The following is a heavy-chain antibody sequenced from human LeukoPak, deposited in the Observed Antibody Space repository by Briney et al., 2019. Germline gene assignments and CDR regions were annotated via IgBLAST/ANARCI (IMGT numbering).Heavy chain of an antibody. V-gene: IGHV4-39*01. D-gene: IGHD3/OR15-3a*01. CDR1: GDSVSSPTCF. Sequence: PSETLSLTCTVSGDSVSSPTCFWGWIRHPPGKGLEWIGSIFYYGTSYYNPSLKSRVTISVDTSTNQFSLKLNSVTAAGTAVYYCARIGQSVHHYMDVWGNGTTVDVSS. J-gene: IGHJ6*03. CDR3: ARIGQSVHHYMDV. CDR2: IFYYGTS.